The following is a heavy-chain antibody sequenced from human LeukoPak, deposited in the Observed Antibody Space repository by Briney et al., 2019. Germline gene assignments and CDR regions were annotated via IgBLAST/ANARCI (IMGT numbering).Heavy chain of an antibody. Sequence: GGSLRLSCAASGFTFSDYNMNWVRQAPGKGLEWVSYITNSGSTIHYADSVKGRFSISRDNAKNSLYLQMNSLRAEDTAVYYCARSIGLTGGGVDVWGQGTTVTVSS. J-gene: IGHJ6*02. CDR1: GFTFSDYN. V-gene: IGHV3-11*01. CDR3: ARSIGLTGGGVDV. D-gene: IGHD3-9*01. CDR2: ITNSGSTI.